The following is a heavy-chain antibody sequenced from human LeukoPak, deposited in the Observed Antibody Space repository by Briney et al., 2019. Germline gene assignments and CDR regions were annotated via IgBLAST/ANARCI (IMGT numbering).Heavy chain of an antibody. D-gene: IGHD2-15*01. V-gene: IGHV3-48*03. CDR1: GFTFSSYE. Sequence: GGSLRLSCAASGFTFSSYEMNWVRQAPGKGLEWVSYISSSGSAKYYADSVKGRFTISRDNAKNSLYLQMNSLRAEDTAVYYCAREKGLLGYCSGGSCYSTPFDYWGQGTLVTVSS. CDR3: AREKGLLGYCSGGSCYSTPFDY. J-gene: IGHJ4*02. CDR2: ISSSGSAK.